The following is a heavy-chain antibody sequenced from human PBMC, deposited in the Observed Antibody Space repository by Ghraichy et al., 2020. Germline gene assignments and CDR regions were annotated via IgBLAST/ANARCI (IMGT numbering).Heavy chain of an antibody. CDR2: IDWDDDE. V-gene: IGHV2-70*04. D-gene: IGHD5-24*01. Sequence: SGPTLVKPTQTLTLTCTFSGFSLSTGGMRVSWIRQPPGKALEWLARIDWDDDEFYSTSLKTRLTISKDTSKNQVVLTMTNMDPVDTATYYCARTPRDGFNSFDYWGQGILVTVSS. CDR3: ARTPRDGFNSFDY. CDR1: GFSLSTGGMR. J-gene: IGHJ4*02.